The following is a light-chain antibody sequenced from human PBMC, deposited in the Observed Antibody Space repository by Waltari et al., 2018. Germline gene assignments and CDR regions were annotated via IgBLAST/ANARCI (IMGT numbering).Light chain of an antibody. Sequence: DVVMTQSPLSLPIPPGPPASISSRSSQSLVYSDGNTYLSWYHQKPGQPPKLLIYKVSNRDSGVPDRFSGSGAGTDFTLKISRVEAEDVGVYYCGQVTLWPYSFGQGTKVEIK. CDR3: GQVTLWPYS. V-gene: IGKV2-30*01. J-gene: IGKJ2*03. CDR2: KVS. CDR1: QSLVYSDGNTY.